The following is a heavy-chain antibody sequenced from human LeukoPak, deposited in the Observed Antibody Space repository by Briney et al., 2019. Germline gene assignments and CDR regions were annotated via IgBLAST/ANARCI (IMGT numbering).Heavy chain of an antibody. CDR1: GFTFSDTY. CDR3: ARGLRWNDY. J-gene: IGHJ4*02. V-gene: IGHV3-11*04. D-gene: IGHD4-23*01. CDR2: ISSSASTI. Sequence: PGGSLRLSCAASGFTFSDTYMSWIRQAPRKGLEWVSYISSSASTIYYTDSVKGRFTISRDNAKNSLYLQLNSLRAEDTAVYYCARGLRWNDYWGQGTLVAVSS.